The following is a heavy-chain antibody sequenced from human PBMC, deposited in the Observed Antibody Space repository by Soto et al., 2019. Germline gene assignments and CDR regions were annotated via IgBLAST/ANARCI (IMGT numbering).Heavy chain of an antibody. CDR1: GFTFSSYA. J-gene: IGHJ4*02. D-gene: IGHD5-18*01. CDR2: IRSSGGSI. V-gene: IGHV3-23*01. CDR3: AKHRDGYSYAYPPGSVPFDY. Sequence: GGSLRLSCAASGFTFSSYAKSWVRPAPGKGLEWVSSIRSSGGSIYYADSVKGRFTISRDNSKNTLYLQMHRLRAEDTAVYYCAKHRDGYSYAYPPGSVPFDYWGQGTLVTVSS.